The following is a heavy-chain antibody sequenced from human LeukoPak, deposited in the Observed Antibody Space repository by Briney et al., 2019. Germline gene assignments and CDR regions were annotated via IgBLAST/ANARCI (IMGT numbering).Heavy chain of an antibody. J-gene: IGHJ5*02. V-gene: IGHV3-23*01. CDR2: ISGSGGST. CDR1: GFTFTSYA. D-gene: IGHD6-13*01. CDR3: AKPRPSYSSSWYDH. Sequence: PGGSLRLSCAASGFTFTSYAMSWVRQAPGKGLEWVSAISGSGGSTYYADSVKGRFTISRDNSKNTLYLQMNSLRAEDTAVYYFAKPRPSYSSSWYDHWGQGTLVTVSS.